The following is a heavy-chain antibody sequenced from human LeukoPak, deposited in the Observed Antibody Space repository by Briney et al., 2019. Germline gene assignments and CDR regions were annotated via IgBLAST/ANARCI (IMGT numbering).Heavy chain of an antibody. V-gene: IGHV1-18*01. Sequence: ASVKVSCKASGYTLTSYGISWVRQAPAKGLAWMGWISAYNGNKNYAQKLQGRVTMTTDTSTSTAYMELRSLRSDDTAVYYCAREMEIAGTSDYWGQGTLVTVS. CDR2: ISAYNGNK. J-gene: IGHJ4*02. D-gene: IGHD6-13*01. CDR1: GYTLTSYG. CDR3: AREMEIAGTSDY.